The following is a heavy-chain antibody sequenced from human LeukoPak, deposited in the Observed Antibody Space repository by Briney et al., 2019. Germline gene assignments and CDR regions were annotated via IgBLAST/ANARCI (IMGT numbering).Heavy chain of an antibody. CDR3: AKDEVRFLEWLLSHYYYGMDV. CDR2: LSYDGSNK. D-gene: IGHD3-3*01. Sequence: GGSLRLSCAASGFTFSSYGMHWVRQAPGKGLEWVAVLSYDGSNKYYADSVKGRFTISRDNSKNTLYLQMNSLRAEDTAVYYCAKDEVRFLEWLLSHYYYGMDVWGQGTTVTVSS. J-gene: IGHJ6*02. V-gene: IGHV3-30*18. CDR1: GFTFSSYG.